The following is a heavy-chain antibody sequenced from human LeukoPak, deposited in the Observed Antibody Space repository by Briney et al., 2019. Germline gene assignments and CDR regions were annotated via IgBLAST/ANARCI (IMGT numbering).Heavy chain of an antibody. V-gene: IGHV4-39*01. D-gene: IGHD5-12*01. CDR2: IYYSGST. CDR3: ARLGGYDY. J-gene: IGHJ4*02. CDR1: GVSISSSSYY. Sequence: SETLSLTCTVSGVSISSSSYYWGWIRQPPGKGLEWFGSIYYSGSTYYNPSLKSRVTISVDTSKNQSSLTLSSVTAAYTAVYYCARLGGYDYWGQVTLVSVSS.